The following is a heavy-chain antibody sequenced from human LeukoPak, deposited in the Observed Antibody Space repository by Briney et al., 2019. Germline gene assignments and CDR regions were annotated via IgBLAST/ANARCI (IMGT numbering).Heavy chain of an antibody. V-gene: IGHV5-51*01. CDR3: ARHWLPSRGSFSSVFDY. J-gene: IGHJ4*02. CDR1: GYSFSNYW. Sequence: GESLKISCKGSGYSFSNYWIGWVRQMPGKGLEWMGIIYPGDSDTRYSPSFQGQVTISVDESVNTAYLQWSSLKASDTAMYYCARHWLPSRGSFSSVFDYWGQGTLVTVSS. CDR2: IYPGDSDT. D-gene: IGHD1-26*01.